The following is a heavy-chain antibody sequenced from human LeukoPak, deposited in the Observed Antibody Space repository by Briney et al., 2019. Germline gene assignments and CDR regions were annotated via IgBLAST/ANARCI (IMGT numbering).Heavy chain of an antibody. V-gene: IGHV4-34*01. CDR2: INHSGST. CDR3: ARCVRYSKRRVRFDP. CDR1: GGSFSGYY. D-gene: IGHD4-11*01. Sequence: SETLSLTCAVYGGSFSGYYWSWIRQPPGKGLEWIGEINHSGSTNYNPSLKSRVTISVDTSKNQFSLKLSSVTAADTAVYYCARCVRYSKRRVRFDPWGQGTLVTVSS. J-gene: IGHJ5*02.